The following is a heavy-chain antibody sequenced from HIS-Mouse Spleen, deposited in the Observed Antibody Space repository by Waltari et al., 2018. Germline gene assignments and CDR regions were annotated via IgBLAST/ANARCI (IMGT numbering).Heavy chain of an antibody. CDR1: GGSISSSSYY. CDR2: IYYSGST. J-gene: IGHJ4*02. V-gene: IGHV4-39*01. Sequence: QLQLQESGPGLVKPSETLSLTCTVSGGSISSSSYYWGWIRQPPGKGLEWIGSIYYSGSTYYNPSLKSRVTISVDTSKNQFSLKLSSVTAADTAVYYCARRDIAAAGIDYWGQGTLVTVSS. D-gene: IGHD6-13*01. CDR3: ARRDIAAAGIDY.